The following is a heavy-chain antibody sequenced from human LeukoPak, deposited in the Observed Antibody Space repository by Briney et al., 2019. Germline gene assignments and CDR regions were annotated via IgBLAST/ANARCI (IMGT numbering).Heavy chain of an antibody. CDR1: GLTFSDYY. J-gene: IGHJ4*02. CDR3: ARDNPNYN. V-gene: IGHV3-66*01. CDR2: IYSGGST. Sequence: PGGSLRLSCAASGLTFSDYYMSWVRQAPGKGLEWVSVIYSGGSTYYADSVKGRFTISRDNSKNTLYLQMNSLRAEDTAVYYCARDNPNYNWGQGTLVTVSS. D-gene: IGHD1-1*01.